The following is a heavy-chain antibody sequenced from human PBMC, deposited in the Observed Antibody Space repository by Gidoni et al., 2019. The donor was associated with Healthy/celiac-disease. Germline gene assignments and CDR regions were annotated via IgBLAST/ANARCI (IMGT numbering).Heavy chain of an antibody. Sequence: EVQLLVSGGGLVQPGGSLRLSCAASVLTFSSYATIWVRQAPGKWLELVSAIGGSGGSKYDADSVKSRFTISRDNSKNALYLQMNSLRAEDTAVYYCAKYLPPDYEVGYYYYYGMDVWGQGTTVTVSS. J-gene: IGHJ6*02. CDR3: AKYLPPDYEVGYYYYYGMDV. V-gene: IGHV3-23*01. CDR1: VLTFSSYA. CDR2: IGGSGGSK. D-gene: IGHD4-17*01.